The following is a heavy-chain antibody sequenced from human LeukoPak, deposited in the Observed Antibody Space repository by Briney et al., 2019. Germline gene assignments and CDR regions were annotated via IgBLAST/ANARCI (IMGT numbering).Heavy chain of an antibody. CDR2: LYHRGST. D-gene: IGHD5/OR15-5a*01. CDR1: GYSISSGYY. Sequence: KPSETLSLTCAVSGYSISSGYYWAWIRQPPGKGLEWIGSLYHRGSTYYNPSLKHRDTISFDTSNHRFTLTLSSVTAADTAVYYCARAETDSVGAFDIWGQGTMVTVSS. V-gene: IGHV4-38-2*01. CDR3: ARAETDSVGAFDI. J-gene: IGHJ3*02.